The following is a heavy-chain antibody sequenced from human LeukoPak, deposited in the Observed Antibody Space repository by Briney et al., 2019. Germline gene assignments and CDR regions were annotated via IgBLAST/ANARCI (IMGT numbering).Heavy chain of an antibody. CDR1: GGSISSGAHY. CDR3: AAAGVYYYGSGSYLNWFDP. CDR2: MLYSGTT. Sequence: SETLSLTCTVSGGSISSGAHYWSWIRQYPGRGLESIAYMLYSGTTYYNPSLKSRITISIDTSKNQFSLELSSVTDADTAVYYCAAAGVYYYGSGSYLNWFDPWGQGTLVTVSS. V-gene: IGHV4-31*03. J-gene: IGHJ5*02. D-gene: IGHD3-10*01.